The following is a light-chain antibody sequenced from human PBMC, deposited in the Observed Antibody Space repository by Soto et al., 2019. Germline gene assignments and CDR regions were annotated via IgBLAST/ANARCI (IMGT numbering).Light chain of an antibody. CDR1: QSVSSN. CDR3: QQYNTFST. J-gene: IGKJ1*01. V-gene: IGKV3-15*01. CDR2: GAS. Sequence: EIVMTQSPATLSVSPGERATLSCRASQSVSSNLAWYQQKPGQAPRLLIYGASTRTTGIPARFSGSGSGTEFTLTISSLQPDDLATYYCQQYNTFSTFGQGTKVDIK.